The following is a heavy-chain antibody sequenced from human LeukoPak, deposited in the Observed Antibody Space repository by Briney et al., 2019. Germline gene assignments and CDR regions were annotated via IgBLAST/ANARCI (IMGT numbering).Heavy chain of an antibody. D-gene: IGHD3-3*01. CDR1: GYTFTGYY. CDR3: ARGVDITIFGADTDY. V-gene: IGHV1-2*04. Sequence: ASVKVSCKASGYTFTGYYMHWVRQAPGQGLEWMGWINPNSGGTNYAQKFQGWVTVTRDTSISTAYMELSRLRSDDTAVYYCARGVDITIFGADTDYWGQGTLVTVSS. CDR2: INPNSGGT. J-gene: IGHJ4*02.